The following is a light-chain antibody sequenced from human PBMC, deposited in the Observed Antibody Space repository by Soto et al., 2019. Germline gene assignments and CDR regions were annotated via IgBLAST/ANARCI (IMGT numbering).Light chain of an antibody. J-gene: IGLJ3*02. CDR2: EVS. CDR1: SSDVGGYNY. V-gene: IGLV2-14*01. Sequence: QSALTQPASVSGSTGQSITISCTGASSDVGGYNYVSWYQQHPGKAPKLMIYEVSNRPSGVSNRFSGSKSGNTASLTISGLQAEDVADYYCSSYTSSSTLVFGGGTKLTVL. CDR3: SSYTSSSTLV.